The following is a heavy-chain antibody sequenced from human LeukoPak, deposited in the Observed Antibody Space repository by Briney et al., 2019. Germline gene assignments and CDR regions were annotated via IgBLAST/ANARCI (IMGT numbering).Heavy chain of an antibody. V-gene: IGHV3-48*02. CDR3: ARVLTADFWSGHDEYFQH. D-gene: IGHD3-3*01. Sequence: GGSLRLSCAASGFTFSSYSMTWVRQAPGKGLEWVSYISSSSSTIYYADSVKGRFTISRDNAKNSLYLQMNSLRDEDTAVYYCARVLTADFWSGHDEYFQHWGQGTLVTVSS. J-gene: IGHJ1*01. CDR1: GFTFSSYS. CDR2: ISSSSSTI.